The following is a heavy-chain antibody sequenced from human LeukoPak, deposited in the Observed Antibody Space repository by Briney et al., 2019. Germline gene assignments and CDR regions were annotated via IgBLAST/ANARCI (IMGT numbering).Heavy chain of an antibody. CDR3: ARGPYEKDAFDI. Sequence: SETLSLTCTVSGYSISNGYYWSWIRQPPGKGLEWIGYIYHSGSTYYNPSLKSRVTISVDRSKNQFSLKLSSVTAADTAVYYCARGPYEKDAFDIWGQGTMVTVSS. CDR1: GYSISNGYY. CDR2: IYHSGST. J-gene: IGHJ3*02. D-gene: IGHD3-3*01. V-gene: IGHV4-38-2*02.